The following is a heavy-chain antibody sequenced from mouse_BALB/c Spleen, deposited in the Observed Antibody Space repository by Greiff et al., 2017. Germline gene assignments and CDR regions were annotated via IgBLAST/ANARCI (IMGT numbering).Heavy chain of an antibody. J-gene: IGHJ2*01. Sequence: EVKVEESGAELVKPGASVKLSCTASGFNIKDTYMHWVKQRPEQGLEWIGRIDPANGNTKYDPKFQGKATITADTSSNTAYLQLSSLTSEDTAVYYCARDGSSPFDYWGQGTTLTVSS. D-gene: IGHD1-1*01. V-gene: IGHV14-3*02. CDR1: GFNIKDTY. CDR3: ARDGSSPFDY. CDR2: IDPANGNT.